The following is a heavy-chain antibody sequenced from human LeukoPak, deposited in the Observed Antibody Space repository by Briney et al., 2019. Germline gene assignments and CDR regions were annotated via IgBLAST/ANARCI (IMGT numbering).Heavy chain of an antibody. Sequence: GGSLRLSCAASGVTFTSYAMSWVRQAPGKGLEWVSAISAPGGATYYAESVRGRFTISRDNSRNTLYLQMNSLTAEDTAVYYCAKGKNGDYAPFDYWGQGTLVTVSS. CDR1: GVTFTSYA. V-gene: IGHV3-23*01. J-gene: IGHJ4*02. CDR3: AKGKNGDYAPFDY. CDR2: ISAPGGAT. D-gene: IGHD4-17*01.